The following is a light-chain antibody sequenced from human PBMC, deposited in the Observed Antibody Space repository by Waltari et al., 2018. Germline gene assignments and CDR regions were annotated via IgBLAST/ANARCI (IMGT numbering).Light chain of an antibody. CDR3: HQYNTWPPAT. Sequence: AIWCVGVNLAWFQQYPGQAHRLLIYDSSKGATGIPSMFSAAGSGTEFTLTIISLQSEDSAIYYCHQYNTWPPATFGQGTKLDI. CDR2: DSS. V-gene: IGKV3-15*01. J-gene: IGKJ2*01. CDR1: WCVGVN.